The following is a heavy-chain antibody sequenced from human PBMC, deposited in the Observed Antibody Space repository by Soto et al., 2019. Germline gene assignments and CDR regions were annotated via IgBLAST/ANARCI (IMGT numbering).Heavy chain of an antibody. D-gene: IGHD2-2*01. CDR1: GFTFSSYA. CDR2: IKYDGSNK. Sequence: GGSLRLSCAASGFTFSSYAMHWVRQAPGKGLEWVADIKYDGSNKYYADSVKGRFTISRDNAKNTLYLQMNSLRAEDTAVYYCARGGRLVVPAAMPAFDIWGQGTMVTVSS. V-gene: IGHV3-30-3*01. J-gene: IGHJ3*02. CDR3: ARGGRLVVPAAMPAFDI.